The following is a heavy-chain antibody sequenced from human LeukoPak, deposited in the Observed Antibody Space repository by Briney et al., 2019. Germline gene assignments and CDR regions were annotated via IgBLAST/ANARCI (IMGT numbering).Heavy chain of an antibody. CDR2: VYHSGST. D-gene: IGHD1-20*01. CDR1: GGSISSGGYY. V-gene: IGHV4-30-2*01. CDR3: ARDRRITGTDY. Sequence: SETLSLTCTVSGGSISSGGYYWSWIRQPPGKGLEWIGYVYHSGSTYYNPSLKSRVTISVDRSKNQFSLKLSSVTAADTAVYYCARDRRITGTDYWGQGTLVTVSS. J-gene: IGHJ4*02.